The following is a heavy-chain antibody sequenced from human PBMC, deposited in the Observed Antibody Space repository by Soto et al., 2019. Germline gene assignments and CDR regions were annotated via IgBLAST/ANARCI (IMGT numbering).Heavy chain of an antibody. J-gene: IGHJ5*02. V-gene: IGHV3-11*05. CDR2: ISSTSAYT. Sequence: PGGSLRLSCAASGFTFGDYYMTWVRQAPGKGLEWISYISSTSAYTNYADSVKGRFTISRDNSKNTLYLQMNSLRAEDTAVYYCAKDNLLEGKFDPWGQGTLVTVSS. D-gene: IGHD1-26*01. CDR1: GFTFGDYY. CDR3: AKDNLLEGKFDP.